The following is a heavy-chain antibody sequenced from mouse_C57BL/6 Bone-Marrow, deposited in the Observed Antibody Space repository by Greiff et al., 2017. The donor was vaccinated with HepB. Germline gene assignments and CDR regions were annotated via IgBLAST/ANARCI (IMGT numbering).Heavy chain of an antibody. Sequence: EVKLVESGGGLVKPGGSLKLSCAASGFTFSSYAMSWVRQTPEKRLEWVATISDGGSYTYYPDNVKGRFTISRDNAKNNLYLQMSHLKSEDTAMYYCARDRSNSLFAYWGQGTLVTVSA. V-gene: IGHV5-4*01. CDR2: ISDGGSYT. D-gene: IGHD2-5*01. CDR3: ARDRSNSLFAY. J-gene: IGHJ3*01. CDR1: GFTFSSYA.